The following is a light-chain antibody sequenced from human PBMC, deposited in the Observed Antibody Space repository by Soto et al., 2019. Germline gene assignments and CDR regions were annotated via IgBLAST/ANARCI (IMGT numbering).Light chain of an antibody. Sequence: SYELTQPPSVSVSPGQTASITCSGDKLGNKYACWYQQKSGQSPVLVIYQDIKRPSGIPERFSGSNSGNTATLTISGTQAMDEADYYCQAWDISTVVFGGGTKLTVL. J-gene: IGLJ2*01. V-gene: IGLV3-1*01. CDR3: QAWDISTVV. CDR2: QDI. CDR1: KLGNKY.